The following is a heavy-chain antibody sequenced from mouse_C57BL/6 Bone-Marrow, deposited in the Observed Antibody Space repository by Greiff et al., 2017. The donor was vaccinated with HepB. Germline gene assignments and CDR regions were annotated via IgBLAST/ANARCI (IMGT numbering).Heavy chain of an antibody. V-gene: IGHV1-80*01. Sequence: VKLMESGAELVKPGASVKISCKASGYAFSSYWMNWVKQRPGKGLEWIGQIYPGDGDTNYNGKFKGKATLTADKSSSTAYMQLSSLTSEDSAVYFCAGGYAMDYWGQGTSVTVSS. J-gene: IGHJ4*01. CDR3: AGGYAMDY. CDR2: IYPGDGDT. CDR1: GYAFSSYW.